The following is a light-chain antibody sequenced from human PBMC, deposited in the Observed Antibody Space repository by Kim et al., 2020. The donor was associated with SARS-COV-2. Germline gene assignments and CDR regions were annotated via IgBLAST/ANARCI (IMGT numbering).Light chain of an antibody. Sequence: VTPGKKASSTRAGDKLWDKYVCWKQQKPGKPPGRVSYQDRKRPPGIPERLSGSNSGNTATLTISGTKAMDEDDYYGRAWDSSTAVFGGGTQLTVL. J-gene: IGLJ2*01. CDR3: RAWDSSTAV. V-gene: IGLV3-1*01. CDR2: QDR. CDR1: KLWDKY.